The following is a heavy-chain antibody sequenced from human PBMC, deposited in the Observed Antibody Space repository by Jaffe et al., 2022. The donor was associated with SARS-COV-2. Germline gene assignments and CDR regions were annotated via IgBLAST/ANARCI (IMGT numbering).Heavy chain of an antibody. CDR1: GYTFNSHA. CDR3: ARGLGYCSDNNCYFDY. D-gene: IGHD2-15*01. CDR2: INTNNGNP. V-gene: IGHV7-4-1*02. Sequence: QVQLVQSGSELKETGASVKVSCKASGYTFNSHAVNWVRQAPGQGPEWMGWINTNNGNPTYAQGFTGRFVFSLDTSVSTAYLQISSLKAEDTAVYYCARGLGYCSDNNCYFDYWGQGTLVTVSS. J-gene: IGHJ4*02.